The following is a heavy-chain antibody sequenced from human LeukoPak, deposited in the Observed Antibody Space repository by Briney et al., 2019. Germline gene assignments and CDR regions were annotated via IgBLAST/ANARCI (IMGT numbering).Heavy chain of an antibody. D-gene: IGHD3-10*01. V-gene: IGHV3-48*01. CDR3: ARGLGSGRHAFDI. J-gene: IGHJ3*02. Sequence: GGSLRLACAASGFTFSSYSLNWVRQAPWKGLEWVSYISSSSSTIYYADSVKGRFTISRDNAKNSLYLQMNSLRAEDTAVYYCARGLGSGRHAFDIWGQGTMVTVSS. CDR2: ISSSSSTI. CDR1: GFTFSSYS.